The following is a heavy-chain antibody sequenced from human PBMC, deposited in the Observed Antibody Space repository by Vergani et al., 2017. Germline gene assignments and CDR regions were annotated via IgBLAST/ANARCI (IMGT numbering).Heavy chain of an antibody. Sequence: QVQLQESGPGLVKPSGTLSLTCAVSGGSISSSNWWSWVRQPPGKGLEWVGEIYHSGSTNYNPSLKSRVTISVDKSKNQFSLKLSSVTAADTAVYYCARFLTGTTSYYYYGMDVWGQGTTVTVSS. CDR3: ARFLTGTTSYYYYGMDV. D-gene: IGHD1-20*01. CDR1: GGSISSSNW. V-gene: IGHV4-4*02. J-gene: IGHJ6*02. CDR2: IYHSGST.